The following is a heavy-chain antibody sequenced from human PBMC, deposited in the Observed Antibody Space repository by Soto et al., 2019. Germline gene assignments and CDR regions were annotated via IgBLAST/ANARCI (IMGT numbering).Heavy chain of an antibody. Sequence: ASVKVSCKASGYTFTSYAMHWVRQAPGQRLEWMGWINAGNGNTKYSQKFQGRVTITRDTSASTAYMELSSLRSEDTAVYYCASKRYCSSTSCYFLGPYGMDVWGQGTTVTVSS. CDR2: INAGNGNT. CDR3: ASKRYCSSTSCYFLGPYGMDV. CDR1: GYTFTSYA. D-gene: IGHD2-2*01. V-gene: IGHV1-3*01. J-gene: IGHJ6*02.